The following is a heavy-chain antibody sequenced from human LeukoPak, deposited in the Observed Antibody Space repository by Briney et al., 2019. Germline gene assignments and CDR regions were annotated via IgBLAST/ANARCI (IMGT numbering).Heavy chain of an antibody. V-gene: IGHV4-39*07. J-gene: IGHJ3*02. Sequence: SETLSLTCTVSGGSISSSSYYWGWIRQPPGKGLEWIGGVYYSGSTYYNPSLKSRVTISVDTSKNQFSLKLSSVTAADTAVYYCARDYCSSTSCNDAFDIWGQGTMVTVSS. CDR1: GGSISSSSYY. CDR3: ARDYCSSTSCNDAFDI. CDR2: VYYSGST. D-gene: IGHD2-2*01.